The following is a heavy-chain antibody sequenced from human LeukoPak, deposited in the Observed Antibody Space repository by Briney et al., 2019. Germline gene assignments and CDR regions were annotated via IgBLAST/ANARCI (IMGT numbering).Heavy chain of an antibody. D-gene: IGHD1-26*01. CDR2: ISYDGSNK. CDR3: ATVDGSSFDY. V-gene: IGHV3-30*03. Sequence: PGRSLRLSCAASGFTFSSYGMHWVRQAPGKGLEWVAVISYDGSNKYYADSVKGRFTTSRDNSKNTLYLQMNSLRAEDTAVYYCATVDGSSFDYWGQGTLVTVSS. CDR1: GFTFSSYG. J-gene: IGHJ4*02.